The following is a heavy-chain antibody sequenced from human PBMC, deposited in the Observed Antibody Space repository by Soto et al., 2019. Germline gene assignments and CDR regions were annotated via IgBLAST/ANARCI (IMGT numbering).Heavy chain of an antibody. Sequence: QITLKESGPTLVKPTQTLTLTCTFSGFSLSTSGVGVGWIRQPPGKALAWLALIYWNDDKRYSPSLKSRLTITKDTSKNQVVLTMTNMAPVDTSTYYCSQVQLYSRGWPFDYWGQGTLVTVSS. CDR1: GFSLSTSGVG. D-gene: IGHD6-19*01. CDR3: SQVQLYSRGWPFDY. V-gene: IGHV2-5*01. J-gene: IGHJ4*02. CDR2: IYWNDDK.